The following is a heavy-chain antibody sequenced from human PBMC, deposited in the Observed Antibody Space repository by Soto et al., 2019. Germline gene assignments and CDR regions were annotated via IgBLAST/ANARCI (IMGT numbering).Heavy chain of an antibody. V-gene: IGHV4-39*01. J-gene: IGHJ5*02. D-gene: IGHD1-26*01. Sequence: ETLSLTCTVSGGSITSSSYYWGWIRQPPGKGLEWVGSIYYSGSTYYNPSLKSRVTISVDTSKNQFSLKLSSVTAADTAVYYCATQEVGGSYVYTFDPWGQGTLVTVSS. CDR1: GGSITSSSYY. CDR3: ATQEVGGSYVYTFDP. CDR2: IYYSGST.